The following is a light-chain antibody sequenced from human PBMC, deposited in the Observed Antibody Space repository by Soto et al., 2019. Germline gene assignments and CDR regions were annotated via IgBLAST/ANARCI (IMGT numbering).Light chain of an antibody. CDR3: QQRSNWPAVT. CDR2: DAS. V-gene: IGKV3-11*01. J-gene: IGKJ3*01. CDR1: QSVSSY. Sequence: EIVLTQSPATLSLSPGERATLSCRASQSVSSYLAWYQQKPGQAPRLLIYDASNRATGIPARFRGSGSGTDFTLTISSLEPEDFAVYYCQQRSNWPAVTFGPGTKVDIK.